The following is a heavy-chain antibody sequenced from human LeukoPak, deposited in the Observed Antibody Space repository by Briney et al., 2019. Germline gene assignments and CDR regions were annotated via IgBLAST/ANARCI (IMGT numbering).Heavy chain of an antibody. CDR3: ARGHSKNLRYPVDY. V-gene: IGHV3-21*01. CDR2: ISSSSSYI. J-gene: IGHJ4*02. D-gene: IGHD1-1*01. Sequence: SGGSLRLSCAASGFTFSSYSMNRVRQAPGKGLEWVSSISSSSSYIYYADSVKGRFTISRDNAKNSLYLQMNSLRAEDTAVYYCARGHSKNLRYPVDYWGQGTLVTVSS. CDR1: GFTFSSYS.